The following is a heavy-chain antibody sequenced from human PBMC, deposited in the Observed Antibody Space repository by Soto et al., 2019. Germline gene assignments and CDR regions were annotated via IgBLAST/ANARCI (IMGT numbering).Heavy chain of an antibody. CDR1: GGSISSGGYY. CDR3: ARDTIFGVVSRAFDI. CDR2: IYYSGST. D-gene: IGHD3-3*01. Sequence: SETLSLTCTVSGGSISSGGYYWSWIRQHPGKGLEWIGYIYYSGSTYYNPSLKSRVTISVDTSKNQFSLKLSSVTAADTAVYYCARDTIFGVVSRAFDIWGQGTMVTVSS. V-gene: IGHV4-31*03. J-gene: IGHJ3*02.